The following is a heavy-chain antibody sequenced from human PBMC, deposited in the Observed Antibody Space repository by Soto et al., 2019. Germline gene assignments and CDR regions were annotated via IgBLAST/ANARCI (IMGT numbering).Heavy chain of an antibody. CDR3: ARESCSGGSCYGTPPGMDV. CDR2: IYHSGST. CDR1: GGSISSGGYS. Sequence: SETLSLTCAVSGGSISSGGYSWSWIRQPPGKGLEWIGYIYHSGSTYYNPSLKSRVTISVDRSKNQFSLKLSSVTAADTAVYYCARESCSGGSCYGTPPGMDVWGQGTTVTAP. D-gene: IGHD2-15*01. V-gene: IGHV4-30-2*01. J-gene: IGHJ6*02.